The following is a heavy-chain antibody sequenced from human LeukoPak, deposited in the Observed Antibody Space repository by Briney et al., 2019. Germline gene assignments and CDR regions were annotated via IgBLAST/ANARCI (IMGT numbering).Heavy chain of an antibody. CDR2: IYYSGST. V-gene: IGHV4-31*03. Sequence: SQTLSLTCTVSGGSISSGGYYWSWIRQHPGKGLEWIGYIYYSGSTYYNPSLKSRVTISVDTSKNQFSLKLSSVTAADTAVYYCARVKGDGDYSCDYFDYWGQGTLVTVSS. D-gene: IGHD4-17*01. CDR1: GGSISSGGYY. CDR3: ARVKGDGDYSCDYFDY. J-gene: IGHJ4*02.